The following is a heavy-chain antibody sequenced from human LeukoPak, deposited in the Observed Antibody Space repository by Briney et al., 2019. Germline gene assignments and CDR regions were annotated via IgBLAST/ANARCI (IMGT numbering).Heavy chain of an antibody. Sequence: ASETLSPTCFVSGFSISRDYYWGWIRQPPGKALEWIGNIFHNGNTYYRPSLRSRVTISVDTSKNHFSLKMASVTAADTAVYYCASGYNWNYILGQWGQGALVTVSS. CDR3: ASGYNWNYILGQ. J-gene: IGHJ4*02. CDR2: IFHNGNT. D-gene: IGHD1-7*01. CDR1: GFSISRDYY. V-gene: IGHV4-38-2*01.